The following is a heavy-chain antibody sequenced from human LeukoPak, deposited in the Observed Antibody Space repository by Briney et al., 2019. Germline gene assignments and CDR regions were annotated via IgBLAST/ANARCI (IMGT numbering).Heavy chain of an antibody. CDR2: ISSSSSYI. V-gene: IGHV3-21*01. Sequence: GGSLRLSCAASGFTFSSYSMNWVRQAPGKGLEWVSSISSSSSYIYYADSVKGRFTISRDNAKNSLYLQMNSLRAEDTAVYYCARVAIPSSGWSPVDYWGQGTLVTVSS. D-gene: IGHD6-19*01. CDR3: ARVAIPSSGWSPVDY. J-gene: IGHJ4*02. CDR1: GFTFSSYS.